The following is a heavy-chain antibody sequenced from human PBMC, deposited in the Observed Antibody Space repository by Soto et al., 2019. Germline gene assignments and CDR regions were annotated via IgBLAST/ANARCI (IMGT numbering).Heavy chain of an antibody. CDR3: ARDEGDYGQTGYYYYYGMDV. CDR2: IIPILGIA. CDR1: GGTFSSYT. Sequence: QVQLVQSGAEVKKPGSSVKVSCKASGGTFSSYTISWVRQAPGQGLEWMGRIIPILGIANYAQKFQGRVTITADKSTSTAYMELSSLRSEDTAVYYCARDEGDYGQTGYYYYYGMDVWGQGTTVTVSS. J-gene: IGHJ6*02. V-gene: IGHV1-69*08. D-gene: IGHD4-17*01.